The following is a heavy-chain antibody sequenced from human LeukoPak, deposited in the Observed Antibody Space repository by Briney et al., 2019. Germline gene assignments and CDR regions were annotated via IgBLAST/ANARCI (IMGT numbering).Heavy chain of an antibody. J-gene: IGHJ3*02. CDR3: ARQTGDDALDI. CDR2: ISPHSGFT. CDR1: GYTLTGHY. D-gene: IGHD7-27*01. V-gene: IGHV1-2*02. Sequence: GASVKVSCKASGYTLTGHYIHWVRQAHGQGLEWMGWISPHSGFTMYPQRFQGRVTMTTDTSISTAFLEVRRLRSDDTAAYYCARQTGDDALDIWGQGTMINVYS.